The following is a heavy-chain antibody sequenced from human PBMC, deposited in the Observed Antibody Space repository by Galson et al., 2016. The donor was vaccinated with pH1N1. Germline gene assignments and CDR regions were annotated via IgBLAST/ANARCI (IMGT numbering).Heavy chain of an antibody. CDR1: GFTFTAYS. CDR3: ARDPGRPRLYYMDV. Sequence: SLRLSCAASGFTFTAYSTHWVRQAPGKGLEWVSSITSNSFYIYFADSVKGRFSISRDNAKNSLYLHMNSLRAEDTAVYYCARDPGRPRLYYMDVWGKGTTVTVSS. D-gene: IGHD1-26*01. J-gene: IGHJ6*03. CDR2: ITSNSFYI. V-gene: IGHV3-21*01.